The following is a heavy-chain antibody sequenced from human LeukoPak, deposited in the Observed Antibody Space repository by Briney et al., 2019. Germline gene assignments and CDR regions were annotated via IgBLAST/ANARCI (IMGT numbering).Heavy chain of an antibody. CDR1: GFTFSSYA. CDR3: ASRGVRVRYYFDY. Sequence: PGGSLRLSCAASGFTFSSYAMSWVRQAPGKGLEWVSAISGSGGSTYYADSVKGRFTISRDNSKNTLYLQMNSLRAEDTAVYYCASRGVRVRYYFDYWGQGTLVTVSS. D-gene: IGHD3-10*01. V-gene: IGHV3-23*01. CDR2: ISGSGGST. J-gene: IGHJ4*02.